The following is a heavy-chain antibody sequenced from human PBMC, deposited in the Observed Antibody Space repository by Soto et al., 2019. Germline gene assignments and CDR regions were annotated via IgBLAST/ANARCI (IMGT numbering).Heavy chain of an antibody. J-gene: IGHJ4*02. CDR2: IDRSATT. V-gene: IGHV4-39*01. Sequence: ASETLSLTCSVSSGSISSSGYYWDWIRQPPGKGLEWIGSIDRSATTYYNPSLKGRVTMSVDTSKNQFSLRLTSVSAADTAVYYCARQVSYSDSLRNYFDKWGQGTLVTVSS. D-gene: IGHD3-3*01. CDR3: ARQVSYSDSLRNYFDK. CDR1: SGSISSSGYY.